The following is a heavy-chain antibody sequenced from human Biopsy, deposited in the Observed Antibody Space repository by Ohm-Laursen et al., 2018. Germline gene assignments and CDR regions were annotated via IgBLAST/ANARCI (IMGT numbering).Heavy chain of an antibody. CDR1: GGTFSNYS. D-gene: IGHD2-15*01. Sequence: GSSVKVSCKAPGGTFSNYSVNWVRQAPGQGLEWMGWIDPDSGRTSFGQNFQGRVTMTSDTSTGTAYLELTRLRSDDTAVYYCARDPYCSGGNCYSPLDHWGQGTLVTVSA. V-gene: IGHV1-2*02. CDR3: ARDPYCSGGNCYSPLDH. J-gene: IGHJ4*02. CDR2: IDPDSGRT.